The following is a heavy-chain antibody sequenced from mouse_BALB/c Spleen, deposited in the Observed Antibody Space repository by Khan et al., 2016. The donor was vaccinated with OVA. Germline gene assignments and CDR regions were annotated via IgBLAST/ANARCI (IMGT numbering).Heavy chain of an antibody. V-gene: IGHV3-2*02. D-gene: IGHD1-2*01. CDR3: ARTARIKY. CDR2: ISYSGGA. Sequence: EVQLQESGPGLVKPSQSLSLTCTVTGYSITSGYGWNWIRQFPGNKLEWMGYISYSGGANYNPSLKSRISITRDTSKNQFFLQLNSVTTEDTATYYCARTARIKYWGQGTTLTVSS. J-gene: IGHJ2*01. CDR1: GYSITSGYG.